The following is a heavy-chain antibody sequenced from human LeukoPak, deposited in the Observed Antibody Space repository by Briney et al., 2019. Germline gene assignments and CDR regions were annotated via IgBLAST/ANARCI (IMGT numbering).Heavy chain of an antibody. CDR3: ARDHSSGWYVSDY. D-gene: IGHD6-19*01. CDR1: GYTFTSYY. J-gene: IGHJ4*02. CDR2: INPSGGST. V-gene: IGHV1-46*01. Sequence: ASVKVSRKASGYTFTSYYMHWVRQAPGQGLEWMGIINPSGGSTSYAQKFQGRVTITRDTSTSTVYMELSSLRSEDTAVYYCARDHSSGWYVSDYWGQGTLVTVSS.